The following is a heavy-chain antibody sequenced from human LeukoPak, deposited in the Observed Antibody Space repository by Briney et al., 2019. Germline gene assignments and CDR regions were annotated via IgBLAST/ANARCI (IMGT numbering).Heavy chain of an antibody. Sequence: GSLRLSCAASGFTFSSYAMSWVRQAPGKGLEWVSAISGSGGSTYYADSVKGRFTISRDNSKNTLYLQMNSLRAEDTAVYYSAKGPGVRYSGSFYFDYWGQGTLVTVSS. V-gene: IGHV3-23*01. D-gene: IGHD1-26*01. CDR2: ISGSGGST. J-gene: IGHJ4*02. CDR1: GFTFSSYA. CDR3: AKGPGVRYSGSFYFDY.